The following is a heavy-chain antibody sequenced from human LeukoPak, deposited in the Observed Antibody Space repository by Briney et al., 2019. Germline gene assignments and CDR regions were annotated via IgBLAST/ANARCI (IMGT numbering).Heavy chain of an antibody. V-gene: IGHV1-69*05. J-gene: IGHJ5*02. Sequence: ASVKVSCKASGGTFSSYAISWVRQAPGRGLEWMGGIIPIFGTANYAQKFQGRVTITTDESTSTAYMELSSLRSEDTAVYYCARAVAAHNWFDPWGQGTLVTVSS. D-gene: IGHD6-19*01. CDR3: ARAVAAHNWFDP. CDR1: GGTFSSYA. CDR2: IIPIFGTA.